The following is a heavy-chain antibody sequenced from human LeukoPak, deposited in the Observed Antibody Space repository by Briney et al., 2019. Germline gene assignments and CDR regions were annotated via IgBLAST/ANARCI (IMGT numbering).Heavy chain of an antibody. CDR1: GYTFTCYY. J-gene: IGHJ4*02. CDR3: ARSRATYYYDSTLAYDY. V-gene: IGHV1-2*02. D-gene: IGHD3-22*01. CDR2: INPNRGGT. Sequence: ASVKVSCKASGYTFTCYYMHWVRQAPGQGLGWMGWINPNRGGTNYAQKFQGRVTMTRNTSIRTAYMELSRLRSDDTAVYYCARSRATYYYDSTLAYDYWGQGTLVTVSS.